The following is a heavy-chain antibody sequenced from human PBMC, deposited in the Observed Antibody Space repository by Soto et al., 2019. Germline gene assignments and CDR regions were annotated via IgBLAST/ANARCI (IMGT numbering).Heavy chain of an antibody. D-gene: IGHD6-19*01. CDR2: IIPILGIA. V-gene: IGHV1-69*02. CDR3: ARYSSCWYGEGTRRWFDP. J-gene: IGHJ5*02. CDR1: GGTFSSYT. Sequence: QVQLVQSGAEVKKPGSSVKVSCKASGGTFSSYTISWVRQAPGQGLEWMGRIIPILGIANYAQKFQGRVTITADKSTSTAYMELSSLRAEDTAVYYCARYSSCWYGEGTRRWFDPWGQGTLVTVSS.